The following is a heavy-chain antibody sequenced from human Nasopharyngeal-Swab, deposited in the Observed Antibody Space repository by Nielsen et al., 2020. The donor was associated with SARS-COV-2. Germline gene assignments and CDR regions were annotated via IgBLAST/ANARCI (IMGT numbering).Heavy chain of an antibody. CDR3: ARDGGVQLWSLRGYFDY. V-gene: IGHV3-33*08. CDR1: GFTFDDYA. Sequence: LSLTCAASGFTFDDYAMHWVRQAPGKGLEWVAVIWYDGSNKYYADSVKGRFTISRDNSKNTLYLQMNSLRAEDTAVYYCARDGGVQLWSLRGYFDYWGQGTLVTVSS. J-gene: IGHJ4*02. CDR2: IWYDGSNK. D-gene: IGHD5-18*01.